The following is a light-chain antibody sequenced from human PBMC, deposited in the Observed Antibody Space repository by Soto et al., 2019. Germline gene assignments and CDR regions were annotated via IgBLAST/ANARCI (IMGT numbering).Light chain of an antibody. J-gene: IGLJ1*01. CDR3: SSYTSSSTPYV. CDR1: SSDVGGYNY. Sequence: QSALTQPASVSGSPGQSITISCTGTSSDVGGYNYVSWYQQHPGKAPKLMIYDVSNRPSGVSNRSSGSKSGNTASLTISGLQAEDEADYYCSSYTSSSTPYVFVTGTKLTVL. CDR2: DVS. V-gene: IGLV2-14*01.